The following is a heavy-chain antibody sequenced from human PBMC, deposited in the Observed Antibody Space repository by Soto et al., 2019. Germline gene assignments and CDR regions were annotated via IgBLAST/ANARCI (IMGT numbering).Heavy chain of an antibody. D-gene: IGHD2-21*01. Sequence: QVQLVESGGGLVKPGGSLRLACAAYGFSFDDSYMSWIRQAPGKGLEWLSYISGGSSYTNYADSVKGRFTISRDNAKRSLYLEMNSLRADDTAVYYCAKTIVAASGYYFDHWGQGNLVTVSS. CDR2: ISGGSSYT. J-gene: IGHJ4*02. CDR1: GFSFDDSY. V-gene: IGHV3-11*06. CDR3: AKTIVAASGYYFDH.